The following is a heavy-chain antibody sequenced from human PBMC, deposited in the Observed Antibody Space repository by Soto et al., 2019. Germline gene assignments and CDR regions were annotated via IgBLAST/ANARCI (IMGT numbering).Heavy chain of an antibody. V-gene: IGHV4-30-4*01. CDR2: IHSSGSI. CDR3: ARDLDGLHDDTSGPFPRPG. Sequence: KSSETLSLTCTVSGGSISSDGYYWSWIRQAPGRGLEWIGYIHSSGSIYYNPSLKSRATMSIDTAGNQFSLKVSSVTVADTAVYYCARDLDGLHDDTSGPFPRPGWGQGTLVTVSS. D-gene: IGHD3-22*01. CDR1: GGSISSDGYY. J-gene: IGHJ1*01.